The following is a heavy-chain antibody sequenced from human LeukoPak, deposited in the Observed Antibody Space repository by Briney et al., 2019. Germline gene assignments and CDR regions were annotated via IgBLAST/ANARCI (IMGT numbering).Heavy chain of an antibody. V-gene: IGHV4-59*08. Sequence: MPSETLSLTCTVSGGSISSYYWSWIRQPPGKGLEWIGYIYYSGSTNYNPSLKSRVTISVDTSKNQFSLKLSSVTAADTAVYYCARLLYYYDSSAYPQWGYFDYWGQGTLVTVSS. J-gene: IGHJ4*02. CDR2: IYYSGST. D-gene: IGHD3-22*01. CDR1: GGSISSYY. CDR3: ARLLYYYDSSAYPQWGYFDY.